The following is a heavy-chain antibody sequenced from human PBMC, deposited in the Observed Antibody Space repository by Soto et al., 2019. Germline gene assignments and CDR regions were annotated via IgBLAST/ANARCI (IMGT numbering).Heavy chain of an antibody. J-gene: IGHJ3*01. CDR2: ISDSGGRT. D-gene: IGHD2-21*01. CDR1: RFTVSSKL. CDR3: ATGTDGGARGCNADFDV. Sequence: GGSLRLSCAASRFTVSSKLMNWVRQAPGKGLEWVSAISDSGGRTYYADSVQGRFTISRDNSKSTLSLQMSSLRADDTAMYYCATGTDGGARGCNADFDVWGQGTMVAVS. V-gene: IGHV3-23*01.